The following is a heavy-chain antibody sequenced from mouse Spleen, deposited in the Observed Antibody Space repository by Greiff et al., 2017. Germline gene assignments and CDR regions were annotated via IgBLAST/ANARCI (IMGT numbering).Heavy chain of an antibody. CDR2: INPSSGYT. CDR1: GYTFTSYW. CDR3: ARCGVGPYYFDY. V-gene: IGHV1-7*01. D-gene: IGHD1-1*02. Sequence: VQLQQSGAELAKPGASVKLSCKASGYTFTSYWMHWVKQRPGQGLEWIGYINPSSGYTKYNQKFKDKATLTAVKSSSTAYMQLSSLTYEDSAVYYCARCGVGPYYFDYWGQGTTLTVSS. J-gene: IGHJ2*01.